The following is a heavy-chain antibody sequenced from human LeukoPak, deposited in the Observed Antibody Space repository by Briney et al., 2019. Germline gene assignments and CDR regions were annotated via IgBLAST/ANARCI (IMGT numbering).Heavy chain of an antibody. J-gene: IGHJ4*02. CDR1: GFTVDTRY. V-gene: IGHV3-53*01. CDR2: LYTAGDK. Sequence: GGSLGLSCAVSGFTVDTRYMSWVRRAPGKGLEWVSVLYTAGDKYYADSVKGRFTISRDYSTNTADLQMNNLRAEDTALYYCATGQMFTSGGFDYWGRGTLVIVSS. D-gene: IGHD6-19*01. CDR3: ATGQMFTSGGFDY.